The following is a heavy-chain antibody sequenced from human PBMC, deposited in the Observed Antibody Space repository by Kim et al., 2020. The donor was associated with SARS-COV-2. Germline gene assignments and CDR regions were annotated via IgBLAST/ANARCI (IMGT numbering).Heavy chain of an antibody. V-gene: IGHV3-9*01. CDR1: GFTFDDYA. D-gene: IGHD6-19*01. J-gene: IGHJ4*02. Sequence: GGSLRLSCAASGFTFDDYAMHWVRQAPGKGLEWVSGISWNSGSIGYADSVKGRFTISRDNAKNSLYLQMNSLRAEDTALYYCAKAFSSGRLFDYWGQGTL. CDR2: ISWNSGSI. CDR3: AKAFSSGRLFDY.